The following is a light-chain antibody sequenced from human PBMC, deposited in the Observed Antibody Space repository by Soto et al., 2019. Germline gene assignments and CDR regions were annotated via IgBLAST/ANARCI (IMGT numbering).Light chain of an antibody. CDR1: RAISNY. Sequence: DIQMTQSPSSLSASVGDRVTITCRASRAISNYLNWFRQKPGKAPKLLVYGASNLQGGVPSRISGSGSGTEFTLTISSLQTDDFSTYYCQQYHSYWTFGQGTRLE. CDR2: GAS. CDR3: QQYHSYWT. J-gene: IGKJ5*01. V-gene: IGKV1-5*01.